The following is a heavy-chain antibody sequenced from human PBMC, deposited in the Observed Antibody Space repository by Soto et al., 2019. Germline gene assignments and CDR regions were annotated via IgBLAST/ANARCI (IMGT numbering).Heavy chain of an antibody. CDR1: GYNFTSYG. CDR3: ARGRDGDY. CDR2: ISDHNGNT. D-gene: IGHD6-6*01. Sequence: QVHLVQSGAEVMKPGASVKVSCKGAGYNFTSYGIPWVRQAPGQGLAWMGWISDHNGNTDYAQKLQGRVTVTRDTATSTAYMELRSLRSDDTAVYDCARGRDGDYWGQGALVTVSS. V-gene: IGHV1-18*01. J-gene: IGHJ4*02.